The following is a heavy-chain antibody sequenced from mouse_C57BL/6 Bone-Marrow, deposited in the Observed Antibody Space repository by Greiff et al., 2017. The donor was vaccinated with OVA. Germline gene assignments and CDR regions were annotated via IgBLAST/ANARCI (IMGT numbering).Heavy chain of an antibody. CDR2: IDPSDSYT. J-gene: IGHJ3*01. Sequence: QVQLQQPGAELVMPGASVKLSCKASGYTFTSYWMHWVKQRPGQGLEWIGEIDPSDSYTNYNQKFKGKSTLTVDKSSSTAYMQLSSLTSEDSAVYYCARWAGNDFAYWGQGTLVTVSA. CDR3: ARWAGNDFAY. V-gene: IGHV1-69*01. CDR1: GYTFTSYW. D-gene: IGHD3-3*01.